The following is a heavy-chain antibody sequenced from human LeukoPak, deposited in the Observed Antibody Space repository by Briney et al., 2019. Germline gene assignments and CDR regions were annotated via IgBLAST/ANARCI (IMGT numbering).Heavy chain of an antibody. J-gene: IGHJ6*03. CDR2: IYSGGST. Sequence: GGSLRLSCEGPERMVRNSYMSWVRQSPGRGLEWVSVIYSGGSTDYADSVKGRFTTSRDTSKNTLYLHMNDVRAEDTGIYYCVRDLRDRRGYSNYCMDVWGKGTTVIVSS. V-gene: IGHV3-53*01. CDR1: ERMVRNSY. D-gene: IGHD3-10*01. CDR3: VRDLRDRRGYSNYCMDV.